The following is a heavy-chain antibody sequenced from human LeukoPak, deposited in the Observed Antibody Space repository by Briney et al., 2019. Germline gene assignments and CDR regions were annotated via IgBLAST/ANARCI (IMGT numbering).Heavy chain of an antibody. CDR1: GVSISTYY. CDR3: PPPPRACTGSSALYSWSDP. V-gene: IGHV4-4*09. Sequence: SETLSLTCTVYGVSISTYYWSWLRQPPGKGLEWIGYVYSSGSTKCNPSLKSRVTISVDTSKNQISLKLLSVTAAYTAMYYWPPPPRACTGSSALYSWSDPSGQGTLVTVSS. D-gene: IGHD2-8*02. CDR2: VYSSGST. J-gene: IGHJ5*02.